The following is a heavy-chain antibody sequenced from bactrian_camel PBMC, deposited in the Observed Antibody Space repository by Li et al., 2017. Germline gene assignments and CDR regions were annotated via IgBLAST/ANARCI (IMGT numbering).Heavy chain of an antibody. Sequence: GSLRLSCGYTRSSNCMAWFRQTPGKEREGVAAIDSGGRTSYGDSVKGRVTISKDNAKNTLYLQMNSLKPEDTAMYYCAAVAEGRTVEGGVSLWTLFESGYWGQGTQVTVS. CDR1: YTRSSNC. CDR3: AAVAEGRTVEGGVSLWTLFESGY. CDR2: IDSGGRT. J-gene: IGHJ4*01. V-gene: IGHV3S53*01. D-gene: IGHD3*01.